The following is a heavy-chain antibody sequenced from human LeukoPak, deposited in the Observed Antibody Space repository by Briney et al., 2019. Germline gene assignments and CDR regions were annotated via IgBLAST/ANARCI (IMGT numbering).Heavy chain of an antibody. CDR1: GYTFTSYA. CDR3: ARDGVSSHQKPGEN. J-gene: IGHJ4*02. Sequence: ASVKVSCKTSGYTFTSYAISWVRQAPGQGLEWMGWISGYNGNTNYIQKFQGRVTMTTDTSTSAAYMELRSLRSDDTAVYYCARDGVSSHQKPGENWGQGTLVTVSS. CDR2: ISGYNGNT. D-gene: IGHD3-10*01. V-gene: IGHV1-18*01.